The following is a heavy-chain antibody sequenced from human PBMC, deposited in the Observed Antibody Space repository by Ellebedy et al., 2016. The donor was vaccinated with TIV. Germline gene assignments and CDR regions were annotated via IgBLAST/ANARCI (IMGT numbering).Heavy chain of an antibody. D-gene: IGHD5-18*01. J-gene: IGHJ4*02. CDR1: GFTFSPYA. Sequence: GESLKISCAASGFTFSPYAMAWVRQAPGQGLEWVPGIVGSGAQKYADSGKGRFTISRDNSKRTVDLQMNSLRAEETAVYFCAKDRTPGDGYRVFDNWGQGTLVSVSS. CDR2: IVGSGA. CDR3: AKDRTPGDGYRVFDN. V-gene: IGHV3-23*01.